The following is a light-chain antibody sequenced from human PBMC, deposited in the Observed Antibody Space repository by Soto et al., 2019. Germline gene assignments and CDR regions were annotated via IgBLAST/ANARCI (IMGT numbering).Light chain of an antibody. V-gene: IGKV3-20*01. J-gene: IGKJ4*01. Sequence: EIVLTQSPGTLSLSPGERATLSCRASQSVSSSYLAWYQQKPGQAPRLLIYGASSRATGIPDRFSGSGSRTDFTLAISRLEPDDFAVYYCQQYCSSPRVTFGGGTKVEIK. CDR1: QSVSSSY. CDR2: GAS. CDR3: QQYCSSPRVT.